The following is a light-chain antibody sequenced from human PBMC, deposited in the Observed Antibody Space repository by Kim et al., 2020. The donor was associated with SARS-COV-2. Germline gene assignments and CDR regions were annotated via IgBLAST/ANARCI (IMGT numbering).Light chain of an antibody. CDR3: EKYAGAPQT. Sequence: SASAGDSVPISCRASQAIANYLAWYQQQPGKVRTVLIYAASVLLAGDPSRFSGGGFGTSFTLTITSLQPEDVAVYYCEKYAGAPQTFGQGTKL. J-gene: IGKJ1*01. CDR2: AAS. V-gene: IGKV1-27*01. CDR1: QAIANY.